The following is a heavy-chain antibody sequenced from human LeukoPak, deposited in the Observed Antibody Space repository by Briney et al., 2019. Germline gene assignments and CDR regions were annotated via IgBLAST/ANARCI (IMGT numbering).Heavy chain of an antibody. V-gene: IGHV1-69*02. J-gene: IGHJ6*02. CDR1: GGTFSSYT. CDR2: IIPILGIA. CDR3: ARVRAGTTSYYYYGMDV. D-gene: IGHD1-1*01. Sequence: GSSVKVSCKASGGTFSSYTISWVRQAPGQGLEWMGRIIPILGIANYAQKFQGRVTITADKSASTAYMELSSLRSEDTAVYYCARVRAGTTSYYYYGMDVWGQGTTVTVSS.